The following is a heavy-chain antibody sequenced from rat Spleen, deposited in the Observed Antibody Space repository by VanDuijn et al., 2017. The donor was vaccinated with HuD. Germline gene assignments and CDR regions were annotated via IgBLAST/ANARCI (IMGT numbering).Heavy chain of an antibody. CDR1: GFSLTSYH. Sequence: QVQLKESGPGLVQPSETLSLTCTVSGFSLTSYHVHWVRQPPGKGLEWMGVMWRDGDTSSNPALKSRLSISRDTSKSQFFLKMSSLQTEEPATYYCARETYIGTTNWFAYWCQGTLVTVSS. V-gene: IGHV2-32*01. D-gene: IGHD1-5*01. CDR2: MWRDGDT. J-gene: IGHJ3*01. CDR3: ARETYIGTTNWFAY.